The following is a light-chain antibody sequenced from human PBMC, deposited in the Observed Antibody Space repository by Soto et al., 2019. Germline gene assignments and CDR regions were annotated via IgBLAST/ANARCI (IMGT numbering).Light chain of an antibody. CDR3: QQGYSNPWT. Sequence: DIQMTQSPSSLSASVGDRVTITSRASQSVNTYLHWYQQKAGQAPKLLIYAASNLQSGVPSRFSGRGSGTDFTLTVESLQPEDFATYYCQQGYSNPWTFGQGTKVDIK. V-gene: IGKV1-39*01. J-gene: IGKJ1*01. CDR1: QSVNTY. CDR2: AAS.